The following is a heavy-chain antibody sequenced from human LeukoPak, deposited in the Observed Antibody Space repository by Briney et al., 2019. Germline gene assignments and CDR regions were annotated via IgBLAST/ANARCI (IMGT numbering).Heavy chain of an antibody. V-gene: IGHV1-18*01. CDR3: ARDLVGRGDPLLDV. CDR1: GYTFTSYG. Sequence: AASVTVSCKASGYTFTSYGISWVRQAPGQGLEWMGWISAYNGNTNYAQTLQGRVTMTTDTSTSTAYMELRSLRSDDTVVYYCARDLVGRGDPLLDVGGKGTTVIVS. CDR2: ISAYNGNT. D-gene: IGHD4-17*01. J-gene: IGHJ6*03.